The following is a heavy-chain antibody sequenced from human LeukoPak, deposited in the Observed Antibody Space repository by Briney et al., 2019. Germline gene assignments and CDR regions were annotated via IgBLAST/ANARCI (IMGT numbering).Heavy chain of an antibody. V-gene: IGHV4-59*11. J-gene: IGHJ4*02. CDR3: AREEAAAGTSYFDY. D-gene: IGHD6-13*01. CDR2: IYYSGST. Sequence: SGTLSLTCTVSGDSINSLDLWSWVRQPPGKGLEWIGYIYYSGSTNYNPSLKSRVTISVDTSKNQFSLKLSSVTAADTAVYYCAREEAAAGTSYFDYWGQGTLVTVSS. CDR1: GDSINSLDL.